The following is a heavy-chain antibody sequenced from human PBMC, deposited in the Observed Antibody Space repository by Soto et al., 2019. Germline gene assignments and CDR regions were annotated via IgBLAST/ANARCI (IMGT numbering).Heavy chain of an antibody. Sequence: QLQLQESGSGLVKPSQTLSLTCAVSGGSISSGGYSWSWIRQPPGKGLEWIGYIYHSGSTYYNPSLKSRVTISGDRSQNQFSLKLSSVTAADTAVYYCARVDWNYANWFDPWGQGTLVTVSS. V-gene: IGHV4-30-2*01. D-gene: IGHD1-7*01. CDR1: GGSISSGGYS. CDR2: IYHSGST. CDR3: ARVDWNYANWFDP. J-gene: IGHJ5*02.